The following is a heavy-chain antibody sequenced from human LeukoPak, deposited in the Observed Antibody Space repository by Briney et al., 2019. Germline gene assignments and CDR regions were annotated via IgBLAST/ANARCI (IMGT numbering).Heavy chain of an antibody. V-gene: IGHV4-39*01. Sequence: SETLSLTCTVSGGSISSSSYYWGWIRQPPGKGPEWIGSIYYSGSTYYNPSLKSRVTISVDTSKNQFSLKLSSVTAADTAVYYCARHPVNYYDSSGYYYFRYYYYYMDVWGKGTTVTVSS. CDR1: GGSISSSSYY. CDR3: ARHPVNYYDSSGYYYFRYYYYYMDV. CDR2: IYYSGST. J-gene: IGHJ6*03. D-gene: IGHD3-22*01.